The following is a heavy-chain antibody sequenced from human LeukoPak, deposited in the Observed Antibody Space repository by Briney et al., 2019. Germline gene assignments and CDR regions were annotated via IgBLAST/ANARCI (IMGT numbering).Heavy chain of an antibody. CDR1: GNYW. D-gene: IGHD4-17*01. CDR3: ARYSNPPLRGVTTGYYYYYGMDV. Sequence: QSGGSLRLSCVASGNYWMHWVRQAPGKGLVWVSHINSDGSWTSYADSVKGRFTISKDNAKNTVYLQMNSLRAGDTAVYYCARYSNPPLRGVTTGYYYYYGMDVWGQGTTVSVSS. CDR2: INSDGSWT. J-gene: IGHJ6*02. V-gene: IGHV3-74*01.